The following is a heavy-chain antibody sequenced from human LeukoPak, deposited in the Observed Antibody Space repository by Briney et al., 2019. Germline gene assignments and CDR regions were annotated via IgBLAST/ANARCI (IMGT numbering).Heavy chain of an antibody. D-gene: IGHD3-3*01. Sequence: EASVTVSFKASGYTFTIYDINWVRQAPGQGLEWMGWMNPNSGNTGYAQKFQGRVTMTRNTSISTAYMELSSLRSEDTAVYYCARVTYYDFWSGYYTVRPFDYWGQGTLVTVSS. CDR1: GYTFTIYD. CDR3: ARVTYYDFWSGYYTVRPFDY. J-gene: IGHJ4*02. CDR2: MNPNSGNT. V-gene: IGHV1-8*01.